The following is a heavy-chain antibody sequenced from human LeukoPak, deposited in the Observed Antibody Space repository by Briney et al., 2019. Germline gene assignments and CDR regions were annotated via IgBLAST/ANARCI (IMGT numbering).Heavy chain of an antibody. V-gene: IGHV4-4*07. J-gene: IGHJ4*02. D-gene: IGHD6-19*01. CDR3: ARSLSSGWFPFDY. CDR2: IYTSGST. CDR1: GGSISSYY. Sequence: PSETLSLACTVSGGSISSYYWSWIRQPAGKGLEWIGRIYTSGSTNYNPSLKSRVTMSVDTSKNQFSLKQNSVTAADTAVYYCARSLSSGWFPFDYWGQGTLVTVSS.